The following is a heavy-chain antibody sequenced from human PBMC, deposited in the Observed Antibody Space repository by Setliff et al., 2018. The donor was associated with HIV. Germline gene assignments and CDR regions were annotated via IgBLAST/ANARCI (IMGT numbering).Heavy chain of an antibody. D-gene: IGHD6-19*01. Sequence: GESLKISCKGSGYSFSTYWIAWVRQMPGKGLEWMGVIFPGDSDARYSPSFQGPVTISVDESISTAYLQWSSLQASDTAMYYCARQGSSGWYGHDAFDIWGQGTMVTVS. CDR3: ARQGSSGWYGHDAFDI. V-gene: IGHV5-51*01. J-gene: IGHJ3*02. CDR1: GYSFSTYW. CDR2: IFPGDSDA.